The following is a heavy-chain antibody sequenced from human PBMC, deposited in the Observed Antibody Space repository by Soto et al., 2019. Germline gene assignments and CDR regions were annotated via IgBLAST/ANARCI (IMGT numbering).Heavy chain of an antibody. CDR3: AGVPWFRGMDV. D-gene: IGHD3-10*01. CDR1: GDSVSSNSAA. V-gene: IGHV6-1*01. CDR2: TYYRSKWSN. J-gene: IGHJ6*02. Sequence: SQTLLLTCAISGDSVSSNSAARNWIRQSPSRGLEWLGRTYYRSKWSNDYAVSVKSRITINPDTSKNQFSLQLYSVTPEDTAVYYCAGVPWFRGMDVWGQGTPVTVSS.